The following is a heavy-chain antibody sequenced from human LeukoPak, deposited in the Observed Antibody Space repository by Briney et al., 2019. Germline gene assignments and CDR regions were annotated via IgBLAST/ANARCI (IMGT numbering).Heavy chain of an antibody. CDR3: ATWPGGWYGEDS. CDR1: GFTVSSNF. D-gene: IGHD6-19*01. J-gene: IGHJ4*02. CDR2: IYGGGST. V-gene: IGHV3-53*01. Sequence: PGGSLRLSFTASGFTVSSNFMSWVRQAPGKGLEWVSVIYGGGSTYYADSVKGRFTISRDTSKNTLYLQMNSLRADDTAVYYCATWPGGWYGEDSWGQGTLVTVSS.